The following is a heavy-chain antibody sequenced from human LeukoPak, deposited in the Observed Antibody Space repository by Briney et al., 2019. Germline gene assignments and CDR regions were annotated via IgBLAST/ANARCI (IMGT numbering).Heavy chain of an antibody. CDR2: INSDGSST. CDR3: AKTMYYYDSSGLDY. CDR1: GFTFSYYW. D-gene: IGHD3-22*01. V-gene: IGHV3-74*01. Sequence: GGPLRLSCAASGFTFSYYWMHWVRQAPGKGLVWVSRINSDGSSTSYADSVKGRFTMSRDNAKNTVYLQMNSLRAEDTAVYYCAKTMYYYDSSGLDYWGQGTLVTVSS. J-gene: IGHJ4*02.